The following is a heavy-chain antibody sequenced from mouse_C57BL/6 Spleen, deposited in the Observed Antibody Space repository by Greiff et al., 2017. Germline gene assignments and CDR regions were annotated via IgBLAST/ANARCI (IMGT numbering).Heavy chain of an antibody. CDR1: GFTFSDYY. CDR3: ARGGGYYGYFDV. CDR2: INYDGSST. Sequence: EVHLVESEGGLVQPGSSMKLSCTASGFTFSDYYMAWVRQVPEKGLEWVANINYDGSSTYYLDSLKSRFIISRDNAKNILYLQMSSLKSEDTATYYGARGGGYYGYFDVWGTGTTVTVSS. V-gene: IGHV5-16*01. D-gene: IGHD2-2*01. J-gene: IGHJ1*03.